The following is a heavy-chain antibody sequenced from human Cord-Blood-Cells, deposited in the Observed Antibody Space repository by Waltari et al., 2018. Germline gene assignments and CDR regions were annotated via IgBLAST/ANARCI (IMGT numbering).Heavy chain of an antibody. CDR3: ARLASSLSYYFDY. D-gene: IGHD6-6*01. CDR2: SYPGDSYT. CDR1: GYSFTSYW. V-gene: IGHV5-51*01. J-gene: IGHJ4*02. Sequence: EVQLVQSGAEVKKPGESLKIACKGSGYSFTSYWIGWVGQMPGKGLEWMGISYPGDSYTRYSPSFQGQVTISADKSISTAYLQWSSLKASDTAMYYCARLASSLSYYFDYWGQGTLVTVSS.